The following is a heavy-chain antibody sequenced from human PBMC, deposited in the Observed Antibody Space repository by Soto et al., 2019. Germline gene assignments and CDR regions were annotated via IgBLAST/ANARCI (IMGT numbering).Heavy chain of an antibody. V-gene: IGHV4-34*01. D-gene: IGHD1-26*01. CDR3: ARGPYSRGVGATNPSH. J-gene: IGHJ4*02. CDR1: GGSSSGWY. CDR2: ISSGIT. Sequence: SETLSLTCAVYGGSSSGWYWTWIRQSPVKGLEWIGEISSGITNYNPSLGSRVTISADTSKNQFSLKLTSVTAADTAVYYCARGPYSRGVGATNPSHWGQGTLVTSPQ.